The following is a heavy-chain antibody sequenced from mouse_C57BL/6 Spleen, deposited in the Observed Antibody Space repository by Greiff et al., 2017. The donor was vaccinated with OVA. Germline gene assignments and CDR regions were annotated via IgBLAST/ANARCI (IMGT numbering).Heavy chain of an antibody. CDR2: ISYSGST. Sequence: EVKLQESGPGMVKPSQSLSLTCTVTGYSITSGYDWHWIRPFPGNKLEWMGYISYSGSTTYKPYLKHRIPITNDTSKNHFFRKLKSVTTEDTATYDCARDGYDGGYFDYWGQGTTLTVSS. J-gene: IGHJ2*01. D-gene: IGHD2-2*01. V-gene: IGHV3-1*01. CDR3: ARDGYDGGYFDY. CDR1: GYSITSGYD.